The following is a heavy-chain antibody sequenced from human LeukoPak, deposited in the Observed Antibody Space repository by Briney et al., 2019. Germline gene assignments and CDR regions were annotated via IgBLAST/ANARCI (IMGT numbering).Heavy chain of an antibody. D-gene: IGHD3-16*01. CDR2: IRNDGSII. J-gene: IGHJ4*02. V-gene: IGHV3-30*02. Sequence: GGSLRLSCAASGFTVSSNYMSWVRQAPGKGREWVAFIRNDGSIIYNADSVKGRFTISRDNSKNTLYLQMNSLRADDTAVYYCAKDTPLCYFDYWGQGTLVTVSS. CDR1: GFTVSSNY. CDR3: AKDTPLCYFDY.